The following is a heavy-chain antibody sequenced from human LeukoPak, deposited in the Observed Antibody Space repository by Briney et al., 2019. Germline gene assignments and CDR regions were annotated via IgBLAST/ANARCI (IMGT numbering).Heavy chain of an antibody. D-gene: IGHD3-22*01. CDR1: GYTFTGYY. V-gene: IGHV1-2*02. CDR3: ARRSSGYYPLYY. Sequence: ASVKVSCKASGYTFTGYYMHWVRQTPGQGLEWMGWINPNSGGTNYAQKFQGRVTMTRDTSISTAYMELSRLRSDDTAVYYCARRSSGYYPLYYWGQGTLVTVSS. J-gene: IGHJ4*02. CDR2: INPNSGGT.